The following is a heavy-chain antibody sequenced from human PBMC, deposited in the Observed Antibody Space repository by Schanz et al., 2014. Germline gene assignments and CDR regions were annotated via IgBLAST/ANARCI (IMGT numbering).Heavy chain of an antibody. CDR1: GYSFSDYD. D-gene: IGHD6-19*01. J-gene: IGHJ4*02. V-gene: IGHV3-30*02. CDR2: LRSDGSRR. CDR3: ARDRVQYSSGWYSDS. Sequence: VQLVESGGGVVQPGGSLRLSCVGSGYSFSDYDMYWIRQAPGKGLEWLAFLRSDGSRRDYADSVKGRFTISRDTSRNTLSLQMSTLRPEDTAVYYCARDRVQYSSGWYSDSWGQGTLVTVSS.